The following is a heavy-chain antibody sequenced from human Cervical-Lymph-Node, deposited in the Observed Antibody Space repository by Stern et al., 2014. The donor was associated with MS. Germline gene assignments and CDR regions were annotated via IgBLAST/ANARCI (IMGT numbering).Heavy chain of an antibody. CDR2: IYPGDSET. CDR1: GYKFSIYW. Sequence: VQLVESGAELIRPGESLKISCKGSGYKFSIYWIAWVRQMPGKGLEWMGIIYPGDSETRYSPSFQGQVTMSADTSTSTAYLQWSSLNASDAAMYFCARQTTAWASDVWGQGTLVTVSS. V-gene: IGHV5-51*01. J-gene: IGHJ4*02. CDR3: ARQTTAWASDV. D-gene: IGHD1-14*01.